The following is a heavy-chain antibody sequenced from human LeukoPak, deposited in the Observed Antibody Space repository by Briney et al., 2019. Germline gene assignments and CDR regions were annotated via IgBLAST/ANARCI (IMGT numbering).Heavy chain of an antibody. J-gene: IGHJ6*02. Sequence: SVKVSCKASGGTFSSYAISWVRQAPGQGLEWMGGIVPILSTTNYARKFQGRVTMTAGESTSTAYMELSSLRSDDTAVYYCARGPPPYTEGDLFYYYGLDVWGQGTTVTVSS. CDR3: ARGPPPYTEGDLFYYYGLDV. CDR2: IVPILSTT. CDR1: GGTFSSYA. V-gene: IGHV1-69*13. D-gene: IGHD3-16*01.